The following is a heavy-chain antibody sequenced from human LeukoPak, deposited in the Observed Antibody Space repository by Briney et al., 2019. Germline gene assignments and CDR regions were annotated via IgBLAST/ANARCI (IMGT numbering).Heavy chain of an antibody. CDR3: ARRGGIAVASAPRTAVAYWFDP. CDR2: INHSGST. CDR1: GGSFSGYY. J-gene: IGHJ5*02. V-gene: IGHV4-34*01. Sequence: SETLSLTCAVYGGSFSGYYWSWIRRPPGKGLEWIGEINHSGSTNYNPSLKSRVTISVDTSKNQFSLKLSSVTAADTAVYYCARRGGIAVASAPRTAVAYWFDPWGQGTLVTVSS. D-gene: IGHD6-19*01.